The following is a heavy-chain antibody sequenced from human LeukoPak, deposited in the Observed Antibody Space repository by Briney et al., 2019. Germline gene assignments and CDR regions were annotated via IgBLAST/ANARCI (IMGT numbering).Heavy chain of an antibody. V-gene: IGHV4-34*01. CDR1: GGSFSGYY. Sequence: KPSGTLSLTCAVYGGSFSGYYWSWIRQPPGKGLEWIGEINHSGSTNYNPSLKSRVTISVDTSKNQFSLKLSSVTAADTAVYYCARGRAAAIPRKQEPSYYYGMDVWGQGTTVTVSS. CDR3: ARGRAAAIPRKQEPSYYYGMDV. D-gene: IGHD6-13*01. CDR2: INHSGST. J-gene: IGHJ6*02.